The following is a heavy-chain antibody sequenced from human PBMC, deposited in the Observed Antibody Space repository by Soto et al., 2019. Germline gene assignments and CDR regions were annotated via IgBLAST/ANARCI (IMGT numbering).Heavy chain of an antibody. Sequence: GGSLRLSCAASEFTFSNYAMSWVRQAPGKGLEWVSSISDNGGTTYYADSVKGRFTISRDNSKNTLYLQMNSLRAEDTAVYYFFNDPQQLIVEFDYLGQGTQVTAPQ. CDR2: ISDNGGTT. CDR1: EFTFSNYA. D-gene: IGHD6-13*01. V-gene: IGHV3-23*01. J-gene: IGHJ4*02. CDR3: FNDPQQLIVEFDY.